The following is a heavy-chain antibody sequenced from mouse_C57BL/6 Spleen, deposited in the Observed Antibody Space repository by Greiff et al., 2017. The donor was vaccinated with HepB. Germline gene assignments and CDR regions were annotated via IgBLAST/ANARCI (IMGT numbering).Heavy chain of an antibody. V-gene: IGHV5-16*01. D-gene: IGHD1-1*01. CDR2: INYDGSST. J-gene: IGHJ2*01. Sequence: EVMLVESEGGLVQPGSSMKLSCTASGFTFSDYYMAWVRQVPEKGLEWVANINYDGSSTYYLDSLKSRFIISRDNAKNILYLQMSSLKSEDTATYYCARDRTGRSLDYWGQGTTLTVSS. CDR3: ARDRTGRSLDY. CDR1: GFTFSDYY.